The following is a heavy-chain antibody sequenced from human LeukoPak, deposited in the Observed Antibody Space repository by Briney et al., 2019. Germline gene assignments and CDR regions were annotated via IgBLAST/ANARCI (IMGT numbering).Heavy chain of an antibody. CDR1: GYTFTSNF. D-gene: IGHD1-1*01. J-gene: IGHJ4*02. V-gene: IGHV1-46*01. CDR2: INPSGGSP. Sequence: ASVKVSCKASGYTFTSNFIYWVRQAPGQGLEWMGIINPSGGSPTYAQRFQGRVTMTRHQSTSTVYMELSSLRSEDTAVYYCARETGSLYYWGQGRLVTVSS. CDR3: ARETGSLYY.